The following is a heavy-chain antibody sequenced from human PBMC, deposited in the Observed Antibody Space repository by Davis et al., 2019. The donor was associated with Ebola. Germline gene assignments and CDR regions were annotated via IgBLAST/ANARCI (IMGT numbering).Heavy chain of an antibody. V-gene: IGHV3-9*01. D-gene: IGHD4-11*01. Sequence: GGSLRLSCAGSGFTFGNYAIHWVRQGPGKGLEWVAGVSWNSDTIGYADSVKGRFTISRDNAKNSVYLQMNSLRAEDTAVYYCARDGSDYSNYVYYYGMDVWGQGTTVTVSS. CDR3: ARDGSDYSNYVYYYGMDV. CDR1: GFTFGNYA. J-gene: IGHJ6*02. CDR2: VSWNSDTI.